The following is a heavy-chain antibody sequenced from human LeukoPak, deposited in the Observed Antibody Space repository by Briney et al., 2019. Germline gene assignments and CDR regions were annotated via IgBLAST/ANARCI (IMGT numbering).Heavy chain of an antibody. CDR3: ARRYSYGSLDY. D-gene: IGHD5-18*01. CDR1: GFTFSSYA. V-gene: IGHV3-64*01. Sequence: GGSLRLSCAASGFTFSSYAMHWVRQAPGKGLEYVSAISGNGGSTYYANSVKGRFTISRDNSKNTLYLQMGSLRAEDMAVYYCARRYSYGSLDYWGQGTLVTVSS. CDR2: ISGNGGST. J-gene: IGHJ4*02.